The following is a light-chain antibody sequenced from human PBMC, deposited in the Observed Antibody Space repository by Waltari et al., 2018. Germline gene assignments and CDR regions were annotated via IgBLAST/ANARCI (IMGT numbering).Light chain of an antibody. V-gene: IGKV3-11*02. Sequence: EVVLTQSPATLSLSPGGRAPLSCRARQSVVRFLAWYQHKPGQAPRLLIYDASTRAAGVPARFSGSGSGRDFTLTINTLEPDDFAVYYCQQRTNWLTFGGGTKVEIK. CDR3: QQRTNWLT. CDR2: DAS. J-gene: IGKJ4*01. CDR1: QSVVRF.